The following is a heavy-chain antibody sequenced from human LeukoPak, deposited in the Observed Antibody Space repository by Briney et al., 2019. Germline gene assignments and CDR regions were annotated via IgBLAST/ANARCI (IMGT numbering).Heavy chain of an antibody. J-gene: IGHJ3*01. CDR2: VYTSGST. V-gene: IGHV4-4*07. CDR3: ARWADKSSSSSRVAFDV. Sequence: SETLSLACTVSGGSISGYYWSWIRQPAGKGLEWIRRVYTSGSTNYNPSLKSRVIMSVDTSKNQFSLNLTSVTAADTAVYYCARWADKSSSSSRVAFDVWGQGIMVTVSS. CDR1: GGSISGYY. D-gene: IGHD6-6*01.